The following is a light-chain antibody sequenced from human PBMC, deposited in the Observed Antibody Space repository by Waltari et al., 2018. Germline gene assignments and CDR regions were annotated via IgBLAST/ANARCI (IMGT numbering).Light chain of an antibody. J-gene: IGKJ1*01. CDR3: QQTYSSPRT. Sequence: DIQMTQSPSSLSASVGDRVTITCRTSQSISTFLNWYQQRPGEAPKLLIFAVFSLQGGVPSRFSGSGSGTDFTLTISSLQPEDSATYYCQQTYSSPRTFGQGTKVEIK. V-gene: IGKV1-39*01. CDR1: QSISTF. CDR2: AVF.